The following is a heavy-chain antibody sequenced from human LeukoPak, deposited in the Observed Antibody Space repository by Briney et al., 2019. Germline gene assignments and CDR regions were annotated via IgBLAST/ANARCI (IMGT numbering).Heavy chain of an antibody. Sequence: GGSLRLSCAASGFTFSSYGMHWVRQAPGKGLEWVAVIWYDGSNKYYADSVKGRFTISRDNSKNTLYLQMNSLRAEDTAVYYCARDDDIAVAGIDFDYWGQGTLVTVSS. CDR1: GFTFSSYG. J-gene: IGHJ4*02. V-gene: IGHV3-33*01. D-gene: IGHD6-19*01. CDR3: ARDDDIAVAGIDFDY. CDR2: IWYDGSNK.